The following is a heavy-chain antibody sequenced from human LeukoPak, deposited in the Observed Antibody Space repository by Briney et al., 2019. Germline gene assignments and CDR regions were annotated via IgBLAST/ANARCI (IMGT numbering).Heavy chain of an antibody. CDR2: INPNSGGT. J-gene: IGHJ3*02. D-gene: IGHD6-19*01. Sequence: ASVKVSCKASGYTFTSYYMHWVRQAPGQGLEWMGWINPNSGGTNYAQKFQGRVTMTRDTSISTAYMELSRLRSDDTAVYYCARDWVAGTLDAFDIWGQGTMVTVSS. V-gene: IGHV1-2*02. CDR3: ARDWVAGTLDAFDI. CDR1: GYTFTSYY.